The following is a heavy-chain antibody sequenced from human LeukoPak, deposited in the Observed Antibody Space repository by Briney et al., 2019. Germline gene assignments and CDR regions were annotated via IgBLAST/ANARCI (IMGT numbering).Heavy chain of an antibody. Sequence: APVKVSCKASGGTFSSYAISWVRQAPGQGLEWMGRIIPILGIANYAQKFQGRVTITADKSTSTAYMELSSLRSEDTAVYYCARRLIGYYDSSGYYLDYYGMDVWGQGTTVTVSS. CDR2: IIPILGIA. CDR3: ARRLIGYYDSSGYYLDYYGMDV. CDR1: GGTFSSYA. D-gene: IGHD3-22*01. J-gene: IGHJ6*02. V-gene: IGHV1-69*04.